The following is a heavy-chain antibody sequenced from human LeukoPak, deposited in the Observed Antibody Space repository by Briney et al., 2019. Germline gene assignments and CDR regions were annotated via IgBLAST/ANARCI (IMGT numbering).Heavy chain of an antibody. D-gene: IGHD6-25*01. V-gene: IGHV6-1*01. J-gene: IGHJ4*02. Sequence: SQTLSLTCAISGDSVSSNSAAWSWIRQSPSRGLEWLGRAYYMSKWFNNYAVSMKSRMTINPDTSNNQSSLHLNSVTPEDTAVYYCAREVHSGYYFDYWGQGTLVTVSS. CDR3: AREVHSGYYFDY. CDR2: AYYMSKWFN. CDR1: GDSVSSNSAA.